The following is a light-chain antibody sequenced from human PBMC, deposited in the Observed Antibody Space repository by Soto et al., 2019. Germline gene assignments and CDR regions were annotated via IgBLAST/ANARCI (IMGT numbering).Light chain of an antibody. CDR1: QDITKY. CDR3: QQYDEIPYT. J-gene: IGKJ2*01. CDR2: DAS. V-gene: IGKV1-33*01. Sequence: DIQMTQSPSSLSASVGDRVTITCQASQDITKYLNWFQQKPGKGPKLLIYDASNLGTGVPSRFSGSGSKTDFTFTISSLQPEDIATYFCQQYDEIPYTFGQGTKVEIK.